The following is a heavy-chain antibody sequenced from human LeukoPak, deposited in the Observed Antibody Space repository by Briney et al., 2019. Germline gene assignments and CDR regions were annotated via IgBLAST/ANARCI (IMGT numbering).Heavy chain of an antibody. Sequence: PGGSLRLSCAASGFPFSSYAMSWVRRAPGKGLERVSAISGSGGSTYYADSVKGRFTISRDNSKNTLYLQMNSLRAEDTAVYYCANLGYRLYCGGDCYTFAGWGQGTLVTVSS. V-gene: IGHV3-23*01. J-gene: IGHJ4*02. CDR2: ISGSGGST. CDR3: ANLGYRLYCGGDCYTFAG. D-gene: IGHD2-21*02. CDR1: GFPFSSYA.